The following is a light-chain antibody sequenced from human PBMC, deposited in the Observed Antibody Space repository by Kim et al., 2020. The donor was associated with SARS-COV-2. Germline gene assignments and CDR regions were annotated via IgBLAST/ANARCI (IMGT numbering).Light chain of an antibody. J-gene: IGKJ1*01. CDR1: QSVSSNY. CDR3: QQYGNSQT. Sequence: LSPGSRATLSCRASQSVSSNYLAWYQQKPGQAPRLLIYGASSRATGIPDRFSGSGSGTDFTLTISRLEPEDFAVYYCQQYGNSQTFGQGTKVDIK. V-gene: IGKV3-20*01. CDR2: GAS.